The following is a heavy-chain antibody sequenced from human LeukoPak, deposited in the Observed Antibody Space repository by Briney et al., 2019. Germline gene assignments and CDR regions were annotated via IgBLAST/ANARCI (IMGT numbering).Heavy chain of an antibody. V-gene: IGHV3-30-3*01. J-gene: IGHJ6*02. Sequence: GGSLRLSCAASGFTFSSYAMRWVRQAPGKGLEWVAVISYDGSNKYYADSVKGRFTISRDNSKNTLYLQMNSLRAEDTAVYYCASSYYDILTGYPNYYYYGMDVWGQGTTVTVSS. CDR1: GFTFSSYA. D-gene: IGHD3-9*01. CDR3: ASSYYDILTGYPNYYYYGMDV. CDR2: ISYDGSNK.